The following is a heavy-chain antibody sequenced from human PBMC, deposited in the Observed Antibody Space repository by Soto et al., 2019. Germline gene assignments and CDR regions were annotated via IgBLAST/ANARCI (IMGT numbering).Heavy chain of an antibody. Sequence: QVQLVQSGAEVKKPGSSVKVSCKASGGTFSRYAISWVRQAPGQGLEWMGGIIPIFGTANYAQKFQGSVTITADESTSTAYMELSSLRSEDTAVYYCARDLDYGDYSWYFDLWGRGTLVTVSS. CDR2: IIPIFGTA. V-gene: IGHV1-69*12. CDR1: GGTFSRYA. D-gene: IGHD4-17*01. J-gene: IGHJ2*01. CDR3: ARDLDYGDYSWYFDL.